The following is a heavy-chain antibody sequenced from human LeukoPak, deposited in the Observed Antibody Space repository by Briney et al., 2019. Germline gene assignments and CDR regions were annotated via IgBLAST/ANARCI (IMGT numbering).Heavy chain of an antibody. J-gene: IGHJ4*02. CDR3: AREGDAGYFDY. CDR2: IYTSGST. CDR1: GGSISSSSYY. Sequence: PSETLSLTCTVSGGSISSSSYYWSWIRQPAGKGLEWIGRIYTSGSTNYNPSLKSRVTMSVDTSKNQFSLKLSSVTAADTAVYYCAREGDAGYFDYWGQGTLVTVSS. D-gene: IGHD3-16*01. V-gene: IGHV4-61*02.